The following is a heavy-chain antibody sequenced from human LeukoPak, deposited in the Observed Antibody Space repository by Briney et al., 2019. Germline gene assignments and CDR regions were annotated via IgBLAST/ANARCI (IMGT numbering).Heavy chain of an antibody. V-gene: IGHV4-34*01. CDR3: ARGGWPTYYYHYYYMDV. CDR1: GGSFSGYY. J-gene: IGHJ6*03. CDR2: INHSGST. Sequence: SETLSLTCAVYGGSFSGYYWSWIRQPPGKGLEWIGEINHSGSTNYNPSLKSRVTISVDTSKNQFSLKLSSVTAADTAVYYCARGGWPTYYYHYYYMDVWGKGTTVTVSS. D-gene: IGHD6-19*01.